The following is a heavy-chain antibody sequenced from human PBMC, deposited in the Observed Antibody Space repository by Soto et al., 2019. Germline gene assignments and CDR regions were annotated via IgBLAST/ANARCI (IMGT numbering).Heavy chain of an antibody. CDR1: GYNLTHLY. Sequence: ASVKVSCQASGYNLTHLYLHWMRQAPGQGLEWMGILNPRGGFPSKAQKFQGSVIMTRDTSTNTVYMELSSLRYEDTAVYYCAVPTLVRDYVSLDVWG. CDR3: AVPTLVRDYVSLDV. D-gene: IGHD3-10*01. V-gene: IGHV1-46*01. J-gene: IGHJ6*03. CDR2: LNPRGGFP.